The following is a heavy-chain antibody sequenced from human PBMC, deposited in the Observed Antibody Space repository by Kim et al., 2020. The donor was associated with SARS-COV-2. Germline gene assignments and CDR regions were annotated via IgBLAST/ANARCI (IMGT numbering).Heavy chain of an antibody. CDR1: GGSISSYY. Sequence: SETLSLTCTVSGGSISSYYWSWIRQPPGKGLEWIGYIYYSGSTNYNPSLKSRVTISVDTSKNQFSLKLSSVTAADTAVYYCARDLSAMVFGNKPYYYGMDVWGQGTTVTVSS. CDR2: IYYSGST. V-gene: IGHV4-59*13. J-gene: IGHJ6*02. D-gene: IGHD5-18*01. CDR3: ARDLSAMVFGNKPYYYGMDV.